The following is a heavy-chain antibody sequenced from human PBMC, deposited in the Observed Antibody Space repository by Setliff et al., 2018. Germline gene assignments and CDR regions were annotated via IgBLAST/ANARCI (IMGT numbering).Heavy chain of an antibody. V-gene: IGHV3-23*01. CDR3: ARRPPNGFGEFGNAFDI. CDR1: GFTFSNYA. D-gene: IGHD3-10*01. J-gene: IGHJ3*02. Sequence: GGSLRLSCAASGFTFSNYAMSWVRQAPGKGLEWVSAISNSGGGTYYADSVKGRFTISRDNSKNTLFLQMNSLRAEDTAVYYCARRPPNGFGEFGNAFDIWGQGTMVTVSS. CDR2: ISNSGGGT.